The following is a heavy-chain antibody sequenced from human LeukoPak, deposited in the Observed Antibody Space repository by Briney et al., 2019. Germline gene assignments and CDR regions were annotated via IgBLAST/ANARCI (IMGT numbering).Heavy chain of an antibody. CDR2: IYHSGST. V-gene: IGHV4-39*07. D-gene: IGHD4-17*01. Sequence: SETLSLICTVSGDSIRSDRYYWGWIRQPPGKGLEWIGSIYHSGSTYYNPSLESRVTLSVDTSNNQFSLKLTSVTAADTAVYYCARVSTVTTIWGAFDIWGQGTVVTVSS. J-gene: IGHJ3*02. CDR3: ARVSTVTTIWGAFDI. CDR1: GDSIRSDRYY.